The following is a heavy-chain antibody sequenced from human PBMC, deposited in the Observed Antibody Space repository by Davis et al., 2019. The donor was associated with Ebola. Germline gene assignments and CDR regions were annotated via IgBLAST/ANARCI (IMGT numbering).Heavy chain of an antibody. V-gene: IGHV4-4*02. Sequence: MPGGSLRLSCAASGFTFNSYWMSWVRQPPGKGLEWIGEIYHSGSTNYNPSLKSRVTISVDTSKNQFSLKLSSVTAADTAVYYCASINSGSYTNAFDIWGQGTMVTVSS. D-gene: IGHD1-26*01. CDR3: ASINSGSYTNAFDI. J-gene: IGHJ3*02. CDR1: GFTFNSYW. CDR2: IYHSGST.